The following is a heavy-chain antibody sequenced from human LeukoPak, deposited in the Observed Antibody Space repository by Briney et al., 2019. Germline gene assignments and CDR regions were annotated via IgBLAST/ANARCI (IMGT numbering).Heavy chain of an antibody. CDR2: ITSGFTP. J-gene: IGHJ4*02. CDR1: GLTFSDYA. D-gene: IGHD2-15*01. CDR3: AKDYSDSRVADVFFEY. Sequence: GGSLRLSCAASGLTFSDYAMSWFRQAPGKGLEWVSGITSGFTPHYADSVKGRFTISRETSKNTFHLQLNSLRAEATAVYYCAKDYSDSRVADVFFEYWGQGTLVTVSS. V-gene: IGHV3-23*01.